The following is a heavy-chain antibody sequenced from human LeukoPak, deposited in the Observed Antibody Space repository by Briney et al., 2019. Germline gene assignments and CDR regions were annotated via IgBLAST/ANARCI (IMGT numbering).Heavy chain of an antibody. J-gene: IGHJ5*02. CDR2: KSYSGST. CDR1: GDSIRSSSYF. CDR3: ARQDDSDYGGPNWFDP. V-gene: IGHV4-39*01. Sequence: SETLSLTCTVSGDSIRSSSYFWGWIRHPPGMGLEWIGSKSYSGSTYSNPSLKGRVTISVDTPKNQFSLTLRSVTAADTAVYYCARQDDSDYGGPNWFDPWGPGTLVTVSS. D-gene: IGHD4-23*01.